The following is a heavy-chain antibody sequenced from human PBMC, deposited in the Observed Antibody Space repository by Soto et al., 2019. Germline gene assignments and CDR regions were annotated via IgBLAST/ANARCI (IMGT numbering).Heavy chain of an antibody. V-gene: IGHV1-3*01. CDR2: INVGNGNT. J-gene: IGHJ4*02. D-gene: IGHD1-26*01. CDR3: ARSVGAALSNY. CDR1: GYTFTSYA. Sequence: QVQLVQSGAEVKQPGASVKVSCEASGYTFTSYAIHWVRQAPGQRLEWMGWINVGNGNTKYSQKFQGRVTITRDTSASTAYMELSSLRSEDTAVYYCARSVGAALSNYWGQGTLVTVSS.